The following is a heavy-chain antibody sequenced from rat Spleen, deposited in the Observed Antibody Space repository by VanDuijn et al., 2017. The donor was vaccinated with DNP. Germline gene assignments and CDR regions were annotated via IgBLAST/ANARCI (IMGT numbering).Heavy chain of an antibody. CDR2: IGTTGGSR. CDR3: TTDFERGY. J-gene: IGHJ2*01. CDR1: GFTFSSYW. D-gene: IGHD1-11*01. V-gene: IGHV5-58*01. Sequence: EVQLVEIGGGLVQPGRSLKLSCVASGFTFSSYWMYWIRQAPMKGLEWVATIGTTGGSRYYRDSVKGRFTISRDNAKSILYLQMDSLRSEDTATFYCTTDFERGYWGQGVMVTVSS.